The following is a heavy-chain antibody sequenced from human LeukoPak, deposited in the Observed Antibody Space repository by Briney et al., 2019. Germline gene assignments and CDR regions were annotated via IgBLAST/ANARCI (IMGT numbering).Heavy chain of an antibody. Sequence: GGSLRLSCAASGFTFSSYSMNWVRQAPGKGLEWVSSISSSSSYIYYADSVKGRFTISRDNAKNSLYLQMNSLRAEDTAVYYCVSAAFWSGYPFDYWGQGTLVTVPS. CDR3: VSAAFWSGYPFDY. CDR2: ISSSSSYI. D-gene: IGHD3-3*01. V-gene: IGHV3-21*01. J-gene: IGHJ4*02. CDR1: GFTFSSYS.